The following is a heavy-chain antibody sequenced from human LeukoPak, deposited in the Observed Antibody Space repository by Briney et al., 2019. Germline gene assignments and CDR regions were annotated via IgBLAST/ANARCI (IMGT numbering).Heavy chain of an antibody. V-gene: IGHV4-59*08. CDR1: GGSISSYY. CDR3: ARQNTYYYDCRALGDAFDI. J-gene: IGHJ3*02. Sequence: SESLSLTRTVSGGSISSYYWSWIRQPPGKGLEWIGSIYYSGSPTYNPSFKSRVTISVYTAKNQFSLKLSSVTAADTTVYYCARQNTYYYDCRALGDAFDIWGQGTMVTVSS. CDR2: IYYSGSP. D-gene: IGHD3-22*01.